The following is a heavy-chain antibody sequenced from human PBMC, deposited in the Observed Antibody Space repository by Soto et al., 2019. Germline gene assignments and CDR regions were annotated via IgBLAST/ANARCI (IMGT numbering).Heavy chain of an antibody. J-gene: IGHJ4*02. Sequence: EVQLVESGGGLVQPGRSLRLSCAASGFTFDDYAMHWVRQAPGKGLEWVSGISWNSGSIGYADSVKGRFTISRDNGKNSLYLQMNSLRAEDTALYYCAKGEIVLMVYAPFDYWGQGTLVTVSS. D-gene: IGHD2-8*01. CDR2: ISWNSGSI. CDR3: AKGEIVLMVYAPFDY. CDR1: GFTFDDYA. V-gene: IGHV3-9*01.